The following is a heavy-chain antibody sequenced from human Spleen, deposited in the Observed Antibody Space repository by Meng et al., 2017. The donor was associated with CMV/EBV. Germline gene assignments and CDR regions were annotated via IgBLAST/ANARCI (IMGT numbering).Heavy chain of an antibody. CDR2: ISGSGGST. Sequence: GESLKISCAASGFAFSSYGMSWVRQAPGKGLEWVSAISGSGGSTYYADSVKGRFTISRDNSKNTLYLQMNSLRAEDTAVYYCAKDLSWGGGWSQWGQGTLVTVSS. CDR1: GFAFSSYG. V-gene: IGHV3-23*01. CDR3: AKDLSWGGGWSQ. D-gene: IGHD6-19*01. J-gene: IGHJ4*02.